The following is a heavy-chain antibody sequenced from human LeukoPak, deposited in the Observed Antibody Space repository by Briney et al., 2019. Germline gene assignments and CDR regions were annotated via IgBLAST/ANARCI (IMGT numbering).Heavy chain of an antibody. Sequence: PSETLSLTCTISAASISSSSHHWGWIRQSPGKGLEWIGSIYYSGGTYYNSSLKSRVTISVDTSKNQFSLKLSSVTAADTAVYYCARRRLRPSIIIDYWGQGTLVTVSA. D-gene: IGHD4-17*01. J-gene: IGHJ4*02. CDR3: ARRRLRPSIIIDY. CDR2: IYYSGGT. V-gene: IGHV4-39*01. CDR1: AASISSSSHH.